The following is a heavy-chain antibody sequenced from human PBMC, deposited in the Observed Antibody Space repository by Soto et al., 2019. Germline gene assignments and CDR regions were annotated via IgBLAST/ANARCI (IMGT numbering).Heavy chain of an antibody. CDR3: ARDRSVSLDYDFWSGYYYWFDP. J-gene: IGHJ5*02. CDR2: ISAYNGKT. CDR1: GYTFTSYG. D-gene: IGHD3-3*01. V-gene: IGHV1-18*01. Sequence: GASVKVSCKASGYTFTSYGISWVRQAPGQGLEWMGWISAYNGKTNYAQKLKGRVTMTTDTSTSTAYMELRSLRSDDTAVYYCARDRSVSLDYDFWSGYYYWFDPWGQGTLVTVSS.